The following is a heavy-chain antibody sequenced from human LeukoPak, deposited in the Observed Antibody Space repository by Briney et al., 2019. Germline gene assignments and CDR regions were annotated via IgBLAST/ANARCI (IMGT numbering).Heavy chain of an antibody. D-gene: IGHD3-10*01. CDR3: ARPRVGITMVRGVSTDWYFDL. J-gene: IGHJ2*01. V-gene: IGHV5-51*01. CDR2: IYPGDSDT. Sequence: GESLKISCKGSGYSFTSYWIGWVRQMPGKGLEWMGIIYPGDSDTRYSPSFQGQVTISADKSISTAHLQWSSLKASDTAMYYCARPRVGITMVRGVSTDWYFDLWGRGTLVTVSS. CDR1: GYSFTSYW.